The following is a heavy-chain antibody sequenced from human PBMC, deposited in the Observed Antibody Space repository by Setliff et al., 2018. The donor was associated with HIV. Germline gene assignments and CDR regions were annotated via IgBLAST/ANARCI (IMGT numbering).Heavy chain of an antibody. J-gene: IGHJ4*02. CDR2: IRSKAFGGTI. D-gene: IGHD7-27*01. V-gene: IGHV3-49*04. CDR1: GFTFGDYA. CDR3: ARSDWGSKDDY. Sequence: GGSLRLSCTASGFTFGDYAMSWVRQAPGKGLEWVGYIRSKAFGGTIEYAASVKGRFTFSRDDSKGIAYLQMNSQKTEDTAVYYCARSDWGSKDDYWGQGTLVTVSS.